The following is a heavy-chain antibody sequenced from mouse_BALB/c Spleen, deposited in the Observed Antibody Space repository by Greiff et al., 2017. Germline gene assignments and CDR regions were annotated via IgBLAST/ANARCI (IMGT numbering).Heavy chain of an antibody. V-gene: IGHV5-4*02. CDR2: ISDGGSYT. CDR1: GFTFSDYY. D-gene: IGHD1-1*01. CDR3: ARDRGLLRTWFAY. J-gene: IGHJ3*01. Sequence: EVKVIESGGGLVKPGGSLKLSCAASGFTFSDYYMYWVRQTPEKRLEWVATISDGGSYTYYPDSVKGRFTISRDNAKNNLYLQMSSLKSEDTAMYYCARDRGLLRTWFAYWGQGTLVTVSA.